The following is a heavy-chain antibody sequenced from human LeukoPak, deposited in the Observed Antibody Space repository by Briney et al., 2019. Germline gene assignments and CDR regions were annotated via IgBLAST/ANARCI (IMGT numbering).Heavy chain of an antibody. V-gene: IGHV3-21*01. D-gene: IGHD6-13*01. CDR3: ASGIAAAGTGAFDI. CDR2: ISSSSSYI. Sequence: GGSLRLSCAASGFTFSSYSMNWVRQAPGKGLEWVSSISSSSSYIYYEDSVKGRFTISRDNAKNSLYLQMNSLRAEDTAVYYCASGIAAAGTGAFDIWGQGTMVTVSS. J-gene: IGHJ3*02. CDR1: GFTFSSYS.